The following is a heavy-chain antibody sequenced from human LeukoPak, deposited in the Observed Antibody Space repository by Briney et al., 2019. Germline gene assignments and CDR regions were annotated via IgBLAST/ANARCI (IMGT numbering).Heavy chain of an antibody. CDR1: GGSITSLGYY. CDR2: SYPSGTT. J-gene: IGHJ4*02. D-gene: IGHD6-25*01. Sequence: SETLSLTCTVSGGSITSLGYYWSWIRQPPGKGLEWIGYSYPSGTTSYSPSLKSRVTFSMDRSTNQFSLKLSSVTAADTAVYYCARESGGYWGQGTLVTVSS. V-gene: IGHV4-30-2*01. CDR3: ARESGGY.